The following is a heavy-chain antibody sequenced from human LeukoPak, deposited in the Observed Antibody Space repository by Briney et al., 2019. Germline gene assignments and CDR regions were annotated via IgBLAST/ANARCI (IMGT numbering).Heavy chain of an antibody. CDR1: GFTFSSYG. J-gene: IGHJ3*02. D-gene: IGHD3-3*01. CDR3: VRDLDHNDFWSGYWPDAFDS. V-gene: IGHV3-33*01. Sequence: GGSLRLSCAASGFTFSSYGMHWVRQAPGKGLEWVAVIWYDGTNEYYADSVKGRFTISRDNSRNTLYLQMSRPRAEDTALYYCVRDLDHNDFWSGYWPDAFDSWGQGTMVCVSS. CDR2: IWYDGTNE.